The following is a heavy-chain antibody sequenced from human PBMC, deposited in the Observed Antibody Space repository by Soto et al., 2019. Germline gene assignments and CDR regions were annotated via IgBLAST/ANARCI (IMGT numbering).Heavy chain of an antibody. Sequence: QVQLVESGGGVVQPGRSLRLSCAASGFTFSSYGMHWVRQAPGKGLEWVAVIWYDGSNKYYADSVKGRFTISRDNSKNTLYLQMNSLRAEDTAVYYCARDGHYYDSSGFAYFDYWGQGTLVTVSS. D-gene: IGHD3-22*01. J-gene: IGHJ4*02. CDR1: GFTFSSYG. V-gene: IGHV3-33*01. CDR2: IWYDGSNK. CDR3: ARDGHYYDSSGFAYFDY.